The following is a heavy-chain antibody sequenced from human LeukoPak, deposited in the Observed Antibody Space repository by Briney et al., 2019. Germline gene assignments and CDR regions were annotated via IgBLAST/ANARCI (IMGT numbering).Heavy chain of an antibody. CDR2: IYYSGST. CDR1: GGSISSYY. CDR3: ASHYYDSSGDWYFDL. J-gene: IGHJ2*01. Sequence: PSETLSLTCTVSGGSISSYYWSWIRQPPGKGLEWIGYIYYSGSTNYNPSLKSRVTISVDTSKNQFSLKLSSVTAADTAVYYCASHYYDSSGDWYFDLWGRGTLVTVSS. V-gene: IGHV4-59*08. D-gene: IGHD3-22*01.